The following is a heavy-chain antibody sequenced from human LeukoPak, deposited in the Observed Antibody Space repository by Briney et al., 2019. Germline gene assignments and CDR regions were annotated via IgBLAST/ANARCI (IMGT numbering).Heavy chain of an antibody. CDR2: ISSSSSTI. V-gene: IGHV3-48*01. J-gene: IGHJ3*02. Sequence: GGSLRLSCAASGFTFSSYSMNWVRQAPGKGLEWVSYISSSSSTIYYADSVKGRFTISRDNSKNTLYLQMNSLRAEDTAVYYCAKDLDSSEAFDIWGQGTMVTVSS. CDR3: AKDLDSSEAFDI. CDR1: GFTFSSYS. D-gene: IGHD6-13*01.